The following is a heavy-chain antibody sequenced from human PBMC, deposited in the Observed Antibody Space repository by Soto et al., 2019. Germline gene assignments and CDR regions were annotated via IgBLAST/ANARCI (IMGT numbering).Heavy chain of an antibody. J-gene: IGHJ4*02. CDR3: TRDQWPLYSSGLYYFDY. D-gene: IGHD6-19*01. CDR1: GFTSGDYA. V-gene: IGHV3-49*04. CDR2: IRNKAYGGTT. Sequence: GGSLRLSCTASGFTSGDYAMSWVRQAPGKGLEWVGFIRNKAYGGTTEYAASVKGRFTISRDDSKSIAYLQMNSLRTEDTAMYYCTRDQWPLYSSGLYYFDYWGQGTLVTVSS.